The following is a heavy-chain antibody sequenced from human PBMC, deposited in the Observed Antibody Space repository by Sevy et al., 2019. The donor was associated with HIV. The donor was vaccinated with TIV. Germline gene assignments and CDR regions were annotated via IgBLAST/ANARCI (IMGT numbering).Heavy chain of an antibody. CDR3: ARDLRYDSHREVVLLDY. CDR2: INSDGSST. D-gene: IGHD3-22*01. J-gene: IGHJ4*02. V-gene: IGHV3-74*01. CDR1: GFTFSSYW. Sequence: GGSLRLSCAASGFTFSSYWMHWVRQAPGKGLVWVSRINSDGSSTSYADSVKGRFTISRDNAKNTLYLQMNSLRAEDTAVYYCARDLRYDSHREVVLLDYWGQGTLVTVSS.